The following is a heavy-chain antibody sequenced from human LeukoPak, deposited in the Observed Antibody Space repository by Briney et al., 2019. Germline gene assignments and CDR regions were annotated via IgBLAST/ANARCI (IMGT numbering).Heavy chain of an antibody. V-gene: IGHV1-8*01. CDR2: MNPNSGNT. D-gene: IGHD3-22*01. J-gene: IGHJ5*02. Sequence: GASVKVSCKASGYTFTSYDINWVRQVTGQGLEWMGWMNPNSGNTGYAQKFQGRVTMTRNTSISTAYMELSSLRSEDTAVYYCARDTYYYDSSGYYYRWFDPWGQGTLVTVSS. CDR3: ARDTYYYDSSGYYYRWFDP. CDR1: GYTFTSYD.